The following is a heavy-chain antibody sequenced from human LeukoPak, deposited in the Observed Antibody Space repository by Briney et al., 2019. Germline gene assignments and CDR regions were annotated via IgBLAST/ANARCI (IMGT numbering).Heavy chain of an antibody. CDR3: ARYNWNVNDAFDI. V-gene: IGHV3-74*01. D-gene: IGHD1-1*01. J-gene: IGHJ3*02. Sequence: HPGGSLRLSCAASGFTFSSYWMHWVRQAPGKGLVWVSRINSDGSSTSYADSVKGRFTISRDNAKNTLYLQMNSLRAEDTAVYYYARYNWNVNDAFDIWGQGTMVTVSS. CDR2: INSDGSST. CDR1: GFTFSSYW.